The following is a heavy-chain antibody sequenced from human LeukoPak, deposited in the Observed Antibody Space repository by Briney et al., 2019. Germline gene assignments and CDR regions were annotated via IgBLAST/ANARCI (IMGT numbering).Heavy chain of an antibody. J-gene: IGHJ6*03. V-gene: IGHV1-8*01. Sequence: GASVKASCKASGYTFTSYDINWVRQATGQGLEWMGWMNPNSGNTGYAQKFQGRVTMTRNTSISTAYMELSSLRSEDTAVYYCVMYYYGSGPAYYYYMDVWGKGTTVTVSS. D-gene: IGHD3-10*01. CDR2: MNPNSGNT. CDR3: VMYYYGSGPAYYYYMDV. CDR1: GYTFTSYD.